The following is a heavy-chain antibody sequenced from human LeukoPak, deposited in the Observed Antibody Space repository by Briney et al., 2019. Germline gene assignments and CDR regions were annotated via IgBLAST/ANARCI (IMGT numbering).Heavy chain of an antibody. Sequence: GGSLRLSCAASGFTFSSYSMNWVRQAPGKGLEWVANIKQDGSEKYYVDSVKGRFTISRDNAKNSLYLQMNSLRAEDTAVYYCARDTQTGTPNWSDPWGQGTLVTVSS. CDR1: GFTFSSYS. CDR3: ARDTQTGTPNWSDP. D-gene: IGHD1/OR15-1a*01. J-gene: IGHJ5*02. CDR2: IKQDGSEK. V-gene: IGHV3-7*01.